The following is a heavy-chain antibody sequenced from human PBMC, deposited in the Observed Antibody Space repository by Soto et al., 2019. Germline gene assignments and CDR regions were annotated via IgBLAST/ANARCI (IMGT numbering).Heavy chain of an antibody. CDR3: ARVVGGLEGGWFDP. CDR1: GYSISSGYY. D-gene: IGHD1-26*01. V-gene: IGHV4-38-2*01. Sequence: SETLSLTCAVSGYSISSGYYWGWSRQPPGKGLAWIGSIYHSGSTYYNPSLKSRVTISVDTSKNQFSLKLSSVTAADTAVYYCARVVGGLEGGWFDPWGQGTLVTVSS. J-gene: IGHJ5*02. CDR2: IYHSGST.